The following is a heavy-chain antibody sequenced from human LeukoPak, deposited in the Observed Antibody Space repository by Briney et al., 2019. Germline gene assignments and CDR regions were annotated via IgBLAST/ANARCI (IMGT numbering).Heavy chain of an antibody. D-gene: IGHD6-19*01. Sequence: PSGTLSLTCAVSGGSISSSNWWSWVRQPPGKGLEWIGEIYHSGSTNYNPSLKSRVTISVDTSKNQFSLKLSSVTAADTAVYYCARTNTVAVAGTYWFDPWGQGTLVTVSS. CDR3: ARTNTVAVAGTYWFDP. V-gene: IGHV4-4*02. CDR1: GGSISSSNW. CDR2: IYHSGST. J-gene: IGHJ5*02.